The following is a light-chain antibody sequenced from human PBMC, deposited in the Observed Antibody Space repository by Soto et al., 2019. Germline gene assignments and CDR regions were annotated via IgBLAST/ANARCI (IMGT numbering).Light chain of an antibody. Sequence: QPVLTQSPSASASLGASVKLTCTLSSGHSSYAIAWHQQQAEKGPRYLMKVNSDGSHSKGDGIPDRFSGSSSGAERYLTISSLQSEDEADYYCQTWGTGIVFGGGTKLTVL. V-gene: IGLV4-69*01. J-gene: IGLJ2*01. CDR2: VNSDGSH. CDR3: QTWGTGIV. CDR1: SGHSSYA.